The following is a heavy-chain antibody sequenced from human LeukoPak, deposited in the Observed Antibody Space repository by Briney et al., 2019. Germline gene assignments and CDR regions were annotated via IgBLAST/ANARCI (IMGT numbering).Heavy chain of an antibody. Sequence: GGSLRLSCAASGFTFSSYGMHWVRQAPGKGLEWVAFIRYDGSNKYYADSVKGRFTISRDNSKNTLYLQMNSLRAEDTAVYYCARDPANYYGSGSYPDYWGQGTLVTVSS. D-gene: IGHD3-10*01. CDR1: GFTFSSYG. CDR3: ARDPANYYGSGSYPDY. CDR2: IRYDGSNK. V-gene: IGHV3-30*02. J-gene: IGHJ4*02.